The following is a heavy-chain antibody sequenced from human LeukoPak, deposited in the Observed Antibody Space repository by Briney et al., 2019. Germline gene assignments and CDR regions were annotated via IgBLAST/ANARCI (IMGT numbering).Heavy chain of an antibody. Sequence: GESLKISCKGSGYSFTSYWIGWVRQMPGKGLEWMGIIYPGDSDTRYSPSFQGQVTISADKSISTAYLQWSSLKASDTAMYYCASSYYDSSGYPGDFDYWGQGTLVTVSS. V-gene: IGHV5-51*01. CDR3: ASSYYDSSGYPGDFDY. CDR1: GYSFTSYW. D-gene: IGHD3-22*01. J-gene: IGHJ4*02. CDR2: IYPGDSDT.